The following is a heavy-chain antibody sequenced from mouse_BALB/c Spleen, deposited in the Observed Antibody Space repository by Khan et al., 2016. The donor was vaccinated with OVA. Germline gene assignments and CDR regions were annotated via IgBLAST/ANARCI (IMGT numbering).Heavy chain of an antibody. CDR3: ARRARFAY. V-gene: IGHV1-9*01. J-gene: IGHJ3*01. CDR1: GYTFSGYW. Sequence: QVQLQQSGAELMKPGASVKISCKATGYTFSGYWIECVKQRPGHGLEWIGEILPGSGNTNYNENFVGKATFTADTSSNTAYMQVSSLTSEDSAVYYCARRARFAYWGQGTLVTVSA. CDR2: ILPGSGNT.